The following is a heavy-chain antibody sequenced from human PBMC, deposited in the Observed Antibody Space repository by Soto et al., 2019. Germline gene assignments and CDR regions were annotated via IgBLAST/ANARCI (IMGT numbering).Heavy chain of an antibody. Sequence: EVQVVESGGGLVQPGGSLRLSCAASGFSVSSNYMSWVRQAPGKGLEGVSVIYSGGDIYYADSVQGRFTTSRDNSKNSLDLKMNSLRAEDTAVYYCERDRRDGDTIWGQGVLVTVSS. D-gene: IGHD3-3*01. CDR3: ERDRRDGDTI. V-gene: IGHV3-66*01. CDR1: GFSVSSNY. CDR2: IYSGGDI. J-gene: IGHJ4*02.